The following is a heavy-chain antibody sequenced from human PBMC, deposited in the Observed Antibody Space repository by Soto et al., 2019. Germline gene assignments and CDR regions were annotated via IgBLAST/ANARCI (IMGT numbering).Heavy chain of an antibody. CDR2: ISAYDGRT. D-gene: IGHD2-2*02. CDR1: GYTFSNYD. J-gene: IGHJ6*02. CDR3: ARGLPFDCSSDSCHKLFCYYYGMDV. V-gene: IGHV1-18*04. Sequence: QVQLVQSGADVKKPGASVKVSCKASGYTFSNYDISWVRQAPGQGLEWMGWISAYDGRTNYAQNLRGRVNMTTDTSTSTAYMDLRGLRSDDTAVYYCARGLPFDCSSDSCHKLFCYYYGMDVWGQGTTVTVSS.